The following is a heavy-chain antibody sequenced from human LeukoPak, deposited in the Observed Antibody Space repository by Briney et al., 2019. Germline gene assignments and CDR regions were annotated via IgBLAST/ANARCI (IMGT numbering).Heavy chain of an antibody. V-gene: IGHV4-39*01. J-gene: IGHJ4*02. D-gene: IGHD3/OR15-3a*01. Sequence: SETLSLTCTVSGVSISSSNSYCYSGTTYYNASLKSQVSISIDTSKNQFSLRLTSVTAADTAVYYCARQTGSGLFILPGGQGTLVTVSS. CDR3: ARQTGSGLFILP. CDR1: GVSISSSNSY. CDR2: YSGTT.